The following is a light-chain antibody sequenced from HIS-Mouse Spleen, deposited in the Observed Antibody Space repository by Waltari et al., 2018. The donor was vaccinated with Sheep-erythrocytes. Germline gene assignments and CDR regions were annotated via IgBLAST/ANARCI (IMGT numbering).Light chain of an antibody. Sequence: SYELTQPPSVSVSPGQTASITCSGDKLGDKYACWYQQKPGPSPVLAIYQDSKRPSGIPERFSGSNSGNTATLTISGTQAMDEADYYCQAWDSSTAWVFGGGTKLTVL. CDR2: QDS. CDR1: KLGDKY. J-gene: IGLJ3*02. CDR3: QAWDSSTAWV. V-gene: IGLV3-1*01.